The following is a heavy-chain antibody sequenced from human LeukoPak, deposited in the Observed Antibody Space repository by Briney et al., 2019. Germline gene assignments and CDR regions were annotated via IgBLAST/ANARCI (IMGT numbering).Heavy chain of an antibody. CDR2: IYHSGST. Sequence: SGTLSLTCAVSGGSISSSNWWSWVRQPPGKGLEWIGEIYHSGSTNYNPSLKSRVTISVDKSKYQFSLKLSSVTAADTAVYYCARFLGAVAGTSFGSFDPWGQGTLVTVSS. CDR3: ARFLGAVAGTSFGSFDP. CDR1: GGSISSSNW. V-gene: IGHV4-4*02. D-gene: IGHD6-19*01. J-gene: IGHJ5*02.